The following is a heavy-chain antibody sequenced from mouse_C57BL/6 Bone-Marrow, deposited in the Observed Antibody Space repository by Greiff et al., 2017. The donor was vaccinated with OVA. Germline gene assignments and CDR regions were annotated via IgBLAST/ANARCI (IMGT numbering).Heavy chain of an antibody. CDR1: GFTFSSYA. CDR3: AREDTRGDY. CDR2: ISDGGSYT. Sequence: EVQVVESGGGLVKPGGSLKLSCAASGFTFSSYAMSWVRQTPEKRLEWVATISDGGSYTYYPDNVKGRFTISRDNAKNNLYLQMSHLKSEDTAMYYCAREDTRGDYWGQGTSVTVSS. J-gene: IGHJ4*01. V-gene: IGHV5-4*01. D-gene: IGHD2-14*01.